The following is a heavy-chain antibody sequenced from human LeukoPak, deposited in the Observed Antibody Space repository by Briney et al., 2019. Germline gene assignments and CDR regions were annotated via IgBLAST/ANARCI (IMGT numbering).Heavy chain of an antibody. D-gene: IGHD6-13*01. CDR2: INHSGST. CDR1: GGSFSGYY. Sequence: SETLSLTCAVYGGSFSGYYWSWIRQPPGKGLEWIGEINHSGSTNYNPSLKSRVTISVDTSKNQFSLKLSSVTAADTAVYYCARDPPAGHLDYWGQGTLVTVSS. V-gene: IGHV4-34*01. CDR3: ARDPPAGHLDY. J-gene: IGHJ4*02.